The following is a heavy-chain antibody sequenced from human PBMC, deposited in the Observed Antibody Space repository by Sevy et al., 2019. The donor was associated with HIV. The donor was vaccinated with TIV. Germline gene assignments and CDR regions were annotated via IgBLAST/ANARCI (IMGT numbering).Heavy chain of an antibody. D-gene: IGHD3-10*01. CDR1: GFTFSSYW. V-gene: IGHV3-7*03. CDR3: ARVGRRDAFDI. CDR2: IKQDGSEK. J-gene: IGHJ3*02. Sequence: GGSLRLSCAASGFTFSSYWMSWVRQAPGKGLEWVANIKQDGSEKYYVVSVKGRFTISRDNAKNSLYLQMNSLRAEDTAVYYCARVGRRDAFDIWGQGTMVTVSS.